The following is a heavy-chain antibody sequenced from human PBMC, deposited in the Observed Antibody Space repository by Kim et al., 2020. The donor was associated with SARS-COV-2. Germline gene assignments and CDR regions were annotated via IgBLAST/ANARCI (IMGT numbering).Heavy chain of an antibody. CDR1: GFTFSSYA. J-gene: IGHJ4*02. CDR2: ITCSGGST. Sequence: GGSLRLSCAASGFTFSSYAMSWVRQAPGKGLEWVSSITCSGGSTYYADSVKGRFTISRDNSKNTLFLQMNSLRAEDTAVYYCAKESESSSSWYLPYFDYWGQGTQGPGSS. CDR3: AKESESSSSWYLPYFDY. V-gene: IGHV3-23*01. D-gene: IGHD6-13*01.